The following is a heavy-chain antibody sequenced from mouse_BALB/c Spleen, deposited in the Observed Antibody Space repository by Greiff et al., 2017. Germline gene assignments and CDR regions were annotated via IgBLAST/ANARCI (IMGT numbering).Heavy chain of an antibody. D-gene: IGHD3-2*01. V-gene: IGHV2-9*02. J-gene: IGHJ4*01. CDR3: ARGGASDSSGYVDAMDY. CDR1: GFSLTSYG. Sequence: VQLKESGPGLVAPSQSLSITCTVSGFSLTSYGVHWVRQPPGKGLEWLGVIWAGGSTNYNSALMSRLSISKDNSKSQVFLKMNSLQTDDTAMYYCARGGASDSSGYVDAMDYWGQGTSVTVSS. CDR2: IWAGGST.